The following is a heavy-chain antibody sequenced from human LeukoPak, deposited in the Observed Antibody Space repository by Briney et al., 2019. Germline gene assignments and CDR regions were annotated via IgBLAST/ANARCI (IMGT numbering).Heavy chain of an antibody. V-gene: IGHV1-46*01. CDR3: ARGSGSDWTNFDC. Sequence: ASVKVSCKASGYTFTTYYIHWVRQAPGQGLEWMGIISPSGGSTRYAQNFQGRITMTRDTSTSRVYMELSSLRSEDTAVYYCARGSGSDWTNFDCWGRGTLVTVSS. J-gene: IGHJ4*02. D-gene: IGHD6-19*01. CDR1: GYTFTTYY. CDR2: ISPSGGST.